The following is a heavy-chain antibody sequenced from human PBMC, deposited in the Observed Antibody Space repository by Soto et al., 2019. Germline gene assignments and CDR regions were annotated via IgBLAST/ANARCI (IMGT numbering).Heavy chain of an antibody. D-gene: IGHD2-8*01. V-gene: IGHV4-31*03. CDR2: IYSSGDP. J-gene: IGHJ5*02. Sequence: QVQLQESGPGLVRPSQTLSLTCTVSGGSVTSGGYYWSWIRHCPGKGLEWIGYIYSSGDPHYNPSFTSRFALLVDTAKNQFSLQLTSVTIAHTSIYYCSRYRAPPVSHGYYSWGQGILGTASS. CDR1: GGSVTSGGYY. CDR3: SRYRAPPVSHGYYS.